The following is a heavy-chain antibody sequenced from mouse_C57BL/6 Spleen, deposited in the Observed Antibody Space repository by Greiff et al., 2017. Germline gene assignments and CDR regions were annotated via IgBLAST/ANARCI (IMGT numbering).Heavy chain of an antibody. D-gene: IGHD2-4*01. CDR3: AREPYDYDEGYYFDY. CDR1: GYTFTSYW. J-gene: IGHJ2*01. CDR2: IYPGSGST. Sequence: QVQLQQPGAELVKPGASVKMSCKASGYTFTSYWITWVKQRPGQGLEWIGDIYPGSGSTNYNEKFKSKATLTVDTSSSTAYMQLSSLTSEASAVYYCAREPYDYDEGYYFDYWGQGTTLTVSS. V-gene: IGHV1-55*01.